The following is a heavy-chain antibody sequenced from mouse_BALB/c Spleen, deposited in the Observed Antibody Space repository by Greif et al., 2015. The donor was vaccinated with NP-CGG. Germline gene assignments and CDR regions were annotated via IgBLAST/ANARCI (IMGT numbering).Heavy chain of an antibody. J-gene: IGHJ2*01. D-gene: IGHD1-1*01. Sequence: QVHVKQSGAELVKPGASVKMSCKASGYTFTSYWMHWVKQRPGQGLEWIGVIDPSDGYTSYNQKFKGKATLTVDTSSSTAYMQLSSLTSEDSAVYYCTTYYYGTSYYFDYWGQGTTLTVSS. V-gene: IGHV1S127*01. CDR2: IDPSDGYT. CDR1: GYTFTSYW. CDR3: TTYYYGTSYYFDY.